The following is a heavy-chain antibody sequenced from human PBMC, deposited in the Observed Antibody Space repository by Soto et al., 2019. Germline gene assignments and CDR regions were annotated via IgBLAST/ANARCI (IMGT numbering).Heavy chain of an antibody. Sequence: QVQLVQSGAEVKKPGASVKVSCKASGYTFLSYGIACVRQAPGQGLEWMGWISAHNHKTDYAQKFQGRVTMTTDTSTTTAYMELTSLTSDDPAVYYCARAFPSYPYTTDCSRWNSWGQGTLVTVSA. V-gene: IGHV1-18*01. CDR1: GYTFLSYG. CDR2: ISAHNHKT. J-gene: IGHJ4*02. CDR3: ARAFPSYPYTTDCSRWNS. D-gene: IGHD3-16*01.